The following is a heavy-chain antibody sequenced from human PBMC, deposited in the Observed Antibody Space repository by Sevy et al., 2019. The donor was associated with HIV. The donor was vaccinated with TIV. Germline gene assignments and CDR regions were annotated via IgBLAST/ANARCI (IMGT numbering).Heavy chain of an antibody. D-gene: IGHD2-15*01. Sequence: GGSLRLSCAASGFTFSDYYMDWVRQAPGKGLEWVGRIRNKANSYTTEFAAYVKGRFTISIDDSKNSLYLQMHSLKTDDTAVYYCASVMRRVFCCFLDSWGQGTLVTVSS. J-gene: IGHJ4*02. CDR1: GFTFSDYY. V-gene: IGHV3-72*01. CDR3: ASVMRRVFCCFLDS. CDR2: IRNKANSYTT.